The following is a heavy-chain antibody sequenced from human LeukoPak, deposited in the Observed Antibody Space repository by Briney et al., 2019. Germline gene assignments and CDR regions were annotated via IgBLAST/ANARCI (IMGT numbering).Heavy chain of an antibody. D-gene: IGHD1-26*01. Sequence: SETLSLTCTVSGGSISSATYYWNWIRQPAGKGLEWIGRIYTSGSTNYNPSLKSRVTISVDTSKNQFSLKLTSVTAADTAVYYCTRGFRSSFSDQWGQGTLVTVSS. CDR1: GGSISSATYY. CDR3: TRGFRSSFSDQ. CDR2: IYTSGST. J-gene: IGHJ4*02. V-gene: IGHV4-61*02.